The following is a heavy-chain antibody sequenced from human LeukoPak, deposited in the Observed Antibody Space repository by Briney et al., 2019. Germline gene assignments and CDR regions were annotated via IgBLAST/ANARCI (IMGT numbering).Heavy chain of an antibody. V-gene: IGHV4-34*01. CDR1: GGSLSGYY. D-gene: IGHD1-26*01. CDR2: INHSGST. CDR3: ARAVGAIFDY. Sequence: PSETLSLTCAVYGGSLSGYYWSWIRQPPGKGLEWIGEINHSGSTNYNPSLKSRVTISVDTSKNQFSLKLSSVTAADTAVYYCARAVGAIFDYWGQGTLVTVSS. J-gene: IGHJ4*02.